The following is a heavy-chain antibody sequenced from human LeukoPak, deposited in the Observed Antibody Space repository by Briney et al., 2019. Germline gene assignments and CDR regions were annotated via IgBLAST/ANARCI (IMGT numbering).Heavy chain of an antibody. Sequence: GASVKVSCKASGYTFTGYYMHWVRQAPGQGLEWMGWINPNSGGTNYAQKFQGRVTMTRDTSISTAYMELSRLRSDDTAVYYCARAGLLRYFDNLRFDPWGQGTLVTVSS. D-gene: IGHD3-9*01. V-gene: IGHV1-2*02. CDR3: ARAGLLRYFDNLRFDP. J-gene: IGHJ5*02. CDR2: INPNSGGT. CDR1: GYTFTGYY.